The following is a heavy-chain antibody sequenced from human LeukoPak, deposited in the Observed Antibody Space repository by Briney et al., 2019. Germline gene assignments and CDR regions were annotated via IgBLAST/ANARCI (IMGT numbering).Heavy chain of an antibody. J-gene: IGHJ6*04. D-gene: IGHD1-1*01. CDR2: INPNSGGT. V-gene: IGHV1-2*02. CDR3: ARTLQDGRNWTDAKPRYYYSGMDV. CDR1: GYTFTGYY. Sequence: ASVKVSCKASGYTFTGYYMHWVRQAPGQGLEWMGWINPNSGGTNYAQKFQGRVTMTRDTSISTAYMELSRLRSDDTAVYYCARTLQDGRNWTDAKPRYYYSGMDVWGKGPTVTVSS.